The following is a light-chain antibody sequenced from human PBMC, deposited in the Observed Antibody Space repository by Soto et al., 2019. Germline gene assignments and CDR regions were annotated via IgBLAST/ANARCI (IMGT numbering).Light chain of an antibody. CDR2: GAS. J-gene: IGKJ1*01. Sequence: EIVLTQSPGTLSLSPGERATLSCRASQSVSSSYLAWYQQRPGQAPRLLIYGASSRATGIPDRFSGSGSGTGCTLTISRLEPEDFAVYYCHQYGSSPRTFGQGTKVEIK. V-gene: IGKV3-20*01. CDR3: HQYGSSPRT. CDR1: QSVSSSY.